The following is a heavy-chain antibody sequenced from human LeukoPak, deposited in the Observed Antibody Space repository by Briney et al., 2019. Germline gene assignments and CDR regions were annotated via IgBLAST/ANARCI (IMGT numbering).Heavy chain of an antibody. D-gene: IGHD4-17*01. CDR2: AYYGGST. J-gene: IGHJ5*01. CDR1: GGSIISNIYY. V-gene: IGHV4-39*01. Sequence: SETLSLTCTVSGGSIISNIYYWAWIRQPPGKGLEWIGSAYYGGSTYYNPSLKSRVTIYVDTSNNEFSLRLSSVTAADTALYFCARHGDPNWFDSWGQGTLATVSS. CDR3: ARHGDPNWFDS.